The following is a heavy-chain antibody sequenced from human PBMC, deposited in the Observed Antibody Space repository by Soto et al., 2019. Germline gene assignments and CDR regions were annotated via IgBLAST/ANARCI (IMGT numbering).Heavy chain of an antibody. CDR2: MNPGSGNT. Sequence: QVQLVQSGAEVKKPGASVKVSCKASGYTFTNYEINWVRQATGPGLEWMGWMNPGSGNTGYAHKFQGRVTMTRNISISTANMELSRLGSDDTAIYYCARMAASGSLNWFDPWGQGTLVTVSS. CDR1: GYTFTNYE. V-gene: IGHV1-8*01. CDR3: ARMAASGSLNWFDP. D-gene: IGHD3-10*01. J-gene: IGHJ5*02.